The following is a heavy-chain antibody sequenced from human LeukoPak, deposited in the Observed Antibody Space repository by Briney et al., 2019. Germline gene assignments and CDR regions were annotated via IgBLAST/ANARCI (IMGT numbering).Heavy chain of an antibody. J-gene: IGHJ3*02. CDR3: ARDLNQRLHHDAFDI. CDR1: GGSISSSSYY. V-gene: IGHV4-39*07. D-gene: IGHD2-15*01. CDR2: IYYSGST. Sequence: PSETLSLTCTVSGGSISSSSYYWGWIRQPPGKGLEWIGSIYYSGSTYYDPSLKSRVTISVDTSKNQFSLKLSSVTAADTAVYYCARDLNQRLHHDAFDIWGQGTMVTVSS.